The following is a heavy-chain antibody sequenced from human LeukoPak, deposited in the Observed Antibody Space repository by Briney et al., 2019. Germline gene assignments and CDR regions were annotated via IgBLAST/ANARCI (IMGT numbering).Heavy chain of an antibody. J-gene: IGHJ6*03. CDR1: GFTFSSYA. V-gene: IGHV3-23*01. CDR2: NSGSGGST. D-gene: IGHD2-15*01. Sequence: GGSLRLSCAASGFTFSSYAMSWVRQAPGKGLEGVSANSGSGGSTYYADSVKGRFTITRDNSKNTLNLQINSLRAADTAVYYCAKKGTYCSGGSCYGYYYYMDVWGKGTTVTVSS. CDR3: AKKGTYCSGGSCYGYYYYMDV.